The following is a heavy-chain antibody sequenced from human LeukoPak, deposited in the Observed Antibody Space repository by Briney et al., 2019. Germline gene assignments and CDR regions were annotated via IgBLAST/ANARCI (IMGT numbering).Heavy chain of an antibody. D-gene: IGHD6-13*01. CDR1: SGSLSSSSYY. Sequence: SETLSLTCTVSSGSLSSSSYYXXXXXQPXXXXXEWIWXIFYSGTXXXXXALKXRXTXXVPTSRNQFSLKLNYVTAADTAIYYCARRRIAAIDYWGQGTLVTVSS. CDR2: IFYSGTX. J-gene: IGHJ4*02. CDR3: ARRRIAAIDY. V-gene: IGHV4-39*01.